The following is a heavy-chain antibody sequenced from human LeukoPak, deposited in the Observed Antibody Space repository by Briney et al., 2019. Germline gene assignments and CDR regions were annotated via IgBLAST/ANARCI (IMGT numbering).Heavy chain of an antibody. CDR3: ARGMKQWLVPNDY. CDR1: GFTFSSYA. J-gene: IGHJ4*02. V-gene: IGHV3-7*04. D-gene: IGHD6-19*01. CDR2: IKQDGSEK. Sequence: GGSLRLSCAASGFTFSSYAMHWVRQAPGKGLEWVANIKQDGSEKYYVDSVKGRFTISRDNAKNSLYLQMNSLRAEDTAVYYCARGMKQWLVPNDYWGQGTLVTVSS.